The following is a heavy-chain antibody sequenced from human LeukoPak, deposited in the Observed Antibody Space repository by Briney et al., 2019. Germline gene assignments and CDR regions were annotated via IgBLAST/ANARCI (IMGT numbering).Heavy chain of an antibody. J-gene: IGHJ4*02. Sequence: GGSLRLSCAASGFTFSSYSMNWVRQAPGKGLEWVAVISKDGSDKYYPGSVRGRFTISRDNSKNTIYLQMDSLRAEDTAIYYCARDYWWNYDYWGQGTLVTVSS. CDR3: ARDYWWNYDY. D-gene: IGHD1-7*01. CDR1: GFTFSSYS. V-gene: IGHV3-30*03. CDR2: ISKDGSDK.